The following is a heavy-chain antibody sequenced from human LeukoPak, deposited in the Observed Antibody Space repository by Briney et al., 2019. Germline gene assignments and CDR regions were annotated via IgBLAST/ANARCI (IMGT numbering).Heavy chain of an antibody. CDR1: GYTFTGYY. Sequence: ASVKVSCKASGYTFTGYYVHWVRQAPGQGLEWMGWINPNSGGTNYAQKFQGRVTMTRDTSISTAYMELSRLRSDDTAVYYCARDLYDSSGYSQNWGQGTLVTVSS. D-gene: IGHD3-22*01. V-gene: IGHV1-2*02. J-gene: IGHJ1*01. CDR2: INPNSGGT. CDR3: ARDLYDSSGYSQN.